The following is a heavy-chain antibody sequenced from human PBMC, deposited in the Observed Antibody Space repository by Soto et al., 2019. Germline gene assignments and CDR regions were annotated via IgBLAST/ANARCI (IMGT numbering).Heavy chain of an antibody. D-gene: IGHD4-17*01. J-gene: IGHJ4*02. CDR2: IYYIGNT. Sequence: PSETLSLTCTVSNGSISSRSSCWGWIRKTPGKGLEWIGSIYYIGNTYYNPSLKSRVTISIDTSKTQFSLKLNSVTAADTAVYFCGGQDYGAKGYYFESWGQGTLVTVSS. CDR3: GGQDYGAKGYYFES. CDR1: NGSISSRSSC. V-gene: IGHV4-39*01.